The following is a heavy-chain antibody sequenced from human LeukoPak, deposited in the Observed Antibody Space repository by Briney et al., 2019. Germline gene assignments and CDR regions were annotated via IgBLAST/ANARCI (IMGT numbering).Heavy chain of an antibody. CDR2: IYPRDSNT. J-gene: IGHJ5*02. D-gene: IGHD6-13*01. V-gene: IGHV5-51*01. CDR3: ARHPIAAGGAYNWFDP. Sequence: GESLKISCKGSGYRFISYWIAWVRQMPGKGLEWMGIIYPRDSNTIYSPSFQGQVTISVDTSINTAYLQWISLKASDTAMYYCARHPIAAGGAYNWFDPWGQGTLVTVSS. CDR1: GYRFISYW.